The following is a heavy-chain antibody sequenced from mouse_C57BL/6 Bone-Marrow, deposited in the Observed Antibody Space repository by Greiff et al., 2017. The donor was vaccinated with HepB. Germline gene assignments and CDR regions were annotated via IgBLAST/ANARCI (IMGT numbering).Heavy chain of an antibody. CDR2: INPSSGYT. CDR3: ARSLITDAMDY. D-gene: IGHD1-1*01. V-gene: IGHV1-4*01. J-gene: IGHJ4*01. Sequence: QVQLQQSGAELARPGASVKMSCKASGYTFTSYTMHWVKQRPGQGLEWIGYINPSSGYTKYNQKFKDKATWTADKSSSTAYMQLSSLTSEDSAVYYCARSLITDAMDYWGQGTSVTVSS. CDR1: GYTFTSYT.